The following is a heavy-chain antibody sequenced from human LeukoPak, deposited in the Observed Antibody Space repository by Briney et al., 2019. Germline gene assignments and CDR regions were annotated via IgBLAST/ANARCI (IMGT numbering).Heavy chain of an antibody. CDR1: GGSISSGGYS. D-gene: IGHD3-9*01. V-gene: IGHV4-30-2*01. CDR2: IYHSGST. J-gene: IGHJ5*02. Sequence: SETLSLTCAVSGGSISSGGYSWSWIRQPPGKGLEWIGYIYHSGSTYYNPSLKSRVTISVDRSKNQFSLKLSSVTAADTAVYYCARADYDILTGYPNWFDPWGQGTLVTVSS. CDR3: ARADYDILTGYPNWFDP.